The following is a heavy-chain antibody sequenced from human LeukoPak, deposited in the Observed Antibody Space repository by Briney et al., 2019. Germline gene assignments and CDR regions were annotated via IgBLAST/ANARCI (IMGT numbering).Heavy chain of an antibody. V-gene: IGHV2-5*01. CDR1: GFSLSTSGVG. CDR3: AHRNRNERDIVVVPAAIAFDI. CDR2: IYWNDDK. J-gene: IGHJ3*02. D-gene: IGHD2-2*02. Sequence: SGPTLVKPTQTLTLTCTFSGFSLSTSGVGVGWIRQPPGKALEWLALIYWNDDKRYSPSLKSRLTITKDTSKNQVVLTMTNMDPVDTATYYCAHRNRNERDIVVVPAAIAFDIWGQGTMVTVSS.